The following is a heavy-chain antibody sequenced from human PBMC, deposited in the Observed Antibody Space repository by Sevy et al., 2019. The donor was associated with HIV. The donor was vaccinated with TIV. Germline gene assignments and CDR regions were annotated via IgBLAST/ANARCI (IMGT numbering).Heavy chain of an antibody. J-gene: IGHJ4*02. CDR1: GGSISSGGYS. CDR2: IYHSGST. D-gene: IGHD6-13*01. V-gene: IGHV4-30-2*01. CDR3: ARAPGSYSSSCYLDY. Sequence: SETLSLTCAVSGGSISSGGYSWSWIRQPPGKGLEWIGYIYHSGSTYYNPSLKSRVTISVDRSKNQFSLKLSSVTAADTAVYYCARAPGSYSSSCYLDYWGQGTLVTVSS.